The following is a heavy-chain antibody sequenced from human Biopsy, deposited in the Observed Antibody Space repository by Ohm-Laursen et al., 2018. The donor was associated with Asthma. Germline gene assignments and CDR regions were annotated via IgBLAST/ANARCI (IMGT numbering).Heavy chain of an antibody. J-gene: IGHJ4*02. CDR1: GFSLSSSGAN. D-gene: IGHD1-14*01. Sequence: TQTLTLTSSFSGFSLSSSGANVNWIRQPPGKALEWLARIDWEEDKFYSTSLRTRLTISKGSSEDQVVLTMTNMDPVDTATYYCTRHNDYWGPGILVTVSS. V-gene: IGHV2-70*04. CDR2: IDWEEDK. CDR3: TRHNDY.